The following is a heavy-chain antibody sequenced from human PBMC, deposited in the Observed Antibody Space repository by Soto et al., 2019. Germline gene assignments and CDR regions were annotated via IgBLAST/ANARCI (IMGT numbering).Heavy chain of an antibody. J-gene: IGHJ5*02. D-gene: IGHD2-2*01. CDR3: ERGQRISDWFDP. CDR2: IYSSGNT. V-gene: IGHV4-4*07. Sequence: QVHLQESGPGLVKPSETLSLTCSVSGGTISGYSWTWIRQPAGKGLEWIGRIYSSGNTKYNPSLQSRVTMTLDTSNNQFSLRLTSATAAATAVYYCERGQRISDWFDPWGQGTLVTVSS. CDR1: GGTISGYS.